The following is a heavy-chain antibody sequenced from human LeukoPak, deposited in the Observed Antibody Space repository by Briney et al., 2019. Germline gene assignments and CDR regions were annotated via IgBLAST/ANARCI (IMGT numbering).Heavy chain of an antibody. CDR3: ARSPNCGGDCS. CDR2: IDSDGTRT. D-gene: IGHD2-21*02. J-gene: IGHJ5*02. CDR1: GFXFSTYW. Sequence: GGSLRLSCAASGFXFSTYWMHWVRQAPGKGLVWVSRIDSDGTRTTYADSVKGRFTISRDNAKNTLYLQMNSLRAEDTAVYYCARSPNCGGDCSWGQGTLVTVSS. V-gene: IGHV3-74*03.